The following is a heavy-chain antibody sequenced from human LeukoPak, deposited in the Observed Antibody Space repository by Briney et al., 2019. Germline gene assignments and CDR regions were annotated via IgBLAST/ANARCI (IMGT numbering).Heavy chain of an antibody. V-gene: IGHV3-53*01. D-gene: IGHD3-22*01. CDR3: ARDRYYYDSIDNYYYTDV. CDR2: IYGGGST. CDR1: DSY. Sequence: GGSLRLSCAASDSYMSWVRQAPGKGLEGVSVIYGGGSTHYAEAVKGRFTISRDSSKNTLYLLMNSLRAEDTAVYFCARDRYYYDSIDNYYYTDVWGKATTVTVSS. J-gene: IGHJ6*03.